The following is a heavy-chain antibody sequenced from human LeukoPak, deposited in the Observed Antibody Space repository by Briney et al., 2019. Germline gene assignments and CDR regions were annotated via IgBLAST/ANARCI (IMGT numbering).Heavy chain of an antibody. CDR1: GFTFSSYG. CDR2: IRYDGSKK. V-gene: IGHV3-30*02. D-gene: IGHD4-17*01. Sequence: GGSLRLSCAASGFTFSSYGIHWVRQAPGKGLEWVAFIRYDGSKKYYADSVRGRFTISRDNSKNTVYLQMNSLRIEDTAVYYCAKTDYGDYTVGNWGQGTLATVSS. J-gene: IGHJ4*02. CDR3: AKTDYGDYTVGN.